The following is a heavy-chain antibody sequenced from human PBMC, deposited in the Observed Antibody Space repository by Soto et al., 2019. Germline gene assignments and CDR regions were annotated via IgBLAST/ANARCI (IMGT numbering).Heavy chain of an antibody. V-gene: IGHV5-51*01. D-gene: IGHD5-18*01. CDR3: ARRNTDMGYYYYGMDV. CDR1: GYSFTSYW. Sequence: PGESLKISCKGSGYSFTSYWIGWVRQMPGKGLEWMGIIYPGDSDTRYSPSFQGQVTISADKSISTAYLQWSSLKASDTAMYYCARRNTDMGYYYYGMDVWGQGTTVTVSS. CDR2: IYPGDSDT. J-gene: IGHJ6*02.